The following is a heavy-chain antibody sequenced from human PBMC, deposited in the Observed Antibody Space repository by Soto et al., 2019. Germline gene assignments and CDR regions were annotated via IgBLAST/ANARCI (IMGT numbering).Heavy chain of an antibody. Sequence: QVQLVQSGAEVKKPGSSVKVSCKASGGTFSSHVFNWVRQAPGQGLEWMGGIMPIIGTANYAQTFQGRVTITADESTRTAYMELSSLRSEDTAVYYCAIDLEFIDGNISHLDYCGQGTLVTVSS. V-gene: IGHV1-69*01. J-gene: IGHJ4*02. CDR2: IMPIIGTA. D-gene: IGHD1-26*01. CDR1: GGTFSSHV. CDR3: AIDLEFIDGNISHLDY.